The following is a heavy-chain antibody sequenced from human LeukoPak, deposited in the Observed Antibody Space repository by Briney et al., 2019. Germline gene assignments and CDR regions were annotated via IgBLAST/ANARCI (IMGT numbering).Heavy chain of an antibody. CDR3: AKSYRSGWYRGVIDY. Sequence: GGSLRLSCAASTFTFSTNFMNWVRQAPGKGLEWVAFIRYDGSNKYYADSVRGRFTISRDNSKNTLYLQMNLRADDTAVYYCAKSYRSGWYRGVIDYWGQGTLVTVSS. D-gene: IGHD6-13*01. CDR2: IRYDGSNK. CDR1: TFTFSTNF. V-gene: IGHV3-30*02. J-gene: IGHJ4*02.